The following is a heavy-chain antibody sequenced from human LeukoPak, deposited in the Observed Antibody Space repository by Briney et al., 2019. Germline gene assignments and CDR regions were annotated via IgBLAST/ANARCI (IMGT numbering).Heavy chain of an antibody. Sequence: PSQTLSLTCTVSGGSISSGGYYWSWIRQLPGEGLEWIGYIYYSGTTSYNPSLKSRLTISLDTSENQFSLKLSSVTAADTAVYYCARGSTGDKSNNWGQGTLVTVSS. D-gene: IGHD7-27*01. J-gene: IGHJ4*02. CDR3: ARGSTGDKSNN. CDR1: GGSISSGGYY. V-gene: IGHV4-31*03. CDR2: IYYSGTT.